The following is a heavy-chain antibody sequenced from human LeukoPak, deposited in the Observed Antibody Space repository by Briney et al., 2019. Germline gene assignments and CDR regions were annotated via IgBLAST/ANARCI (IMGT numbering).Heavy chain of an antibody. CDR2: ISGDGGST. J-gene: IGHJ3*02. Sequence: GGSLRLSCAASGFTFDDYAMHWARQAPGKGLEWVSLISGDGGSTYYADSVKGRFTISRDNSKNSLYLQMNSLRTEDTALYYCAKGGGSSWYFPAFDIWGQGTMVTVSS. CDR1: GFTFDDYA. V-gene: IGHV3-43*02. CDR3: AKGGGSSWYFPAFDI. D-gene: IGHD6-13*01.